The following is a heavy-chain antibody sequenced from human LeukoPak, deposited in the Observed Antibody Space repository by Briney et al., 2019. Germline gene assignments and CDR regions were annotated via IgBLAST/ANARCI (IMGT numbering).Heavy chain of an antibody. J-gene: IGHJ6*02. CDR3: AKARDIVAVPAAMCALDD. D-gene: IGHD2-2*01. CDR2: VSGSGGYT. Sequence: GGSLRLSCAATGFTFSNYAMNWVRQAPGKGLEWVSAVSGSGGYTYYVDSVRGRFTISRDNSKNTLYLQLNSLTAEDTAVYYCAKARDIVAVPAAMCALDDWGQGTTVTVSS. V-gene: IGHV3-23*01. CDR1: GFTFSNYA.